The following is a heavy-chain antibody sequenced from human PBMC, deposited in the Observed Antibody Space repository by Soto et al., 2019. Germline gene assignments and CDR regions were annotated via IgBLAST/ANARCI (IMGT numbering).Heavy chain of an antibody. Sequence: PSETLSLTCIVSGGSISGRYWSWIRLPAGRRLQWVGRIYSSGTTNYNPSLKSRVRMSVDTDRNSFSLRLDSVTAADTAVYYCARNFDIAATGTAFDSWGRGVLVTVSS. CDR3: ARNFDIAATGTAFDS. D-gene: IGHD6-13*01. CDR2: IYSSGTT. CDR1: GGSISGRY. V-gene: IGHV4-4*07. J-gene: IGHJ4*02.